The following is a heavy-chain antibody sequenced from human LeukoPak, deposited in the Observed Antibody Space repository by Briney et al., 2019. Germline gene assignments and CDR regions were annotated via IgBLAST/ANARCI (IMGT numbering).Heavy chain of an antibody. CDR1: GYTLTGYY. J-gene: IGHJ4*02. CDR3: ARCEQWLVPDY. Sequence: ASVKVSCKASGYTLTGYYMHWVRQAPGQGLEWMGWINPNSGGTNYVQKFQGRVTMTRDTSISTAYMELSRLRSDDTAVYYCARCEQWLVPDYWGQGTLVTVSS. V-gene: IGHV1-2*02. CDR2: INPNSGGT. D-gene: IGHD6-19*01.